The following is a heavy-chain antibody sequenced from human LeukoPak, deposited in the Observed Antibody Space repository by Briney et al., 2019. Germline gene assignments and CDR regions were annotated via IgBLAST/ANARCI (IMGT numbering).Heavy chain of an antibody. CDR2: INPNSGGT. J-gene: IGHJ4*02. CDR3: ARGLGGAVAGTGVFDY. V-gene: IGHV1-2*04. CDR1: GYTFTNYG. D-gene: IGHD6-19*01. Sequence: GASVNVSCKASGYTFTNYGVSWVRQAPGQGLEWMGWINPNSGGTNYAQKFQGWVTMTRDTSISTAYMELSRLRSDDTAVYYCARGLGGAVAGTGVFDYWGQGTLVTVSS.